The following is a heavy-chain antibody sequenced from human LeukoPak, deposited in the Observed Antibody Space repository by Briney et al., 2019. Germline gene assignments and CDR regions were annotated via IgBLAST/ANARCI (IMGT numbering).Heavy chain of an antibody. CDR2: MSTSGST. CDR3: ARHLPGELLQVDAFHI. J-gene: IGHJ3*02. Sequence: PSETLSLTCTVSGGSFSTYYWSWIRQPAGKGLEWIGRMSTSGSTKLNPSLKSRVTMSVDTSKNQLSLKLSSVTAADTAVYYCARHLPGELLQVDAFHIWGQGTMVIVSS. V-gene: IGHV4-4*07. CDR1: GGSFSTYY. D-gene: IGHD1-26*01.